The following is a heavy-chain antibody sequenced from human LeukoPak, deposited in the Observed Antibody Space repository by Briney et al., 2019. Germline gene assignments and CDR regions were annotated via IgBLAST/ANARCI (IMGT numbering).Heavy chain of an antibody. CDR3: ARDQGEDIVVVVAAPSGRYGMDV. CDR2: ISYDGSNK. Sequence: GGSLRLSCATSGFTFSSYGMHWVRQAPGKGLEWVAVISYDGSNKYYADSVKGRFTICRDNSKNTLYLQMNSLRAEDTAVYYCARDQGEDIVVVVAAPSGRYGMDVWGQGTTVTVSS. J-gene: IGHJ6*02. CDR1: GFTFSSYG. V-gene: IGHV3-30*19. D-gene: IGHD2-15*01.